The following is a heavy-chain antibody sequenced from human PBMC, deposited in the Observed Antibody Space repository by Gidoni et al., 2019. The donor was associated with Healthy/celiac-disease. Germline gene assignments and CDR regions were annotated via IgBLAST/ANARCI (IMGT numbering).Heavy chain of an antibody. V-gene: IGHV3-73*02. J-gene: IGHJ6*02. CDR3: TRPYYDILTGYYGMDV. Sequence: EVQLVESGGGLVQPGGSLKLSCAASGFTFSGSAMHWVRQASGKGLEWVGRIRSKANSYATAYAASVKGRFTISRDDSKNTAYLQMNSLKTEDTAVYYCTRPYYDILTGYYGMDVWGQGTTVTVSS. CDR2: IRSKANSYAT. CDR1: GFTFSGSA. D-gene: IGHD3-9*01.